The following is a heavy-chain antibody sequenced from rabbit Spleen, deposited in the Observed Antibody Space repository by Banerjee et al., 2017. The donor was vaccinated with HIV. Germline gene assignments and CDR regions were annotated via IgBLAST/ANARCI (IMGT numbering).Heavy chain of an antibody. V-gene: IGHV1S40*01. CDR2: AHAGSSGST. CDR1: GFDFSSRYY. J-gene: IGHJ4*01. Sequence: QSLEESAGDLVKPGASLTLTCTASGFDFSSRYYMCWVRQAPGKGLEWIACAHAGSSGSTYYATWAKGRFTISKTSSTTVTLHMDSLTAADTAAYSCSREVGNNHGDCLWGPGTLVTVS. D-gene: IGHD2-1*01. CDR3: SREVGNNHGDCL.